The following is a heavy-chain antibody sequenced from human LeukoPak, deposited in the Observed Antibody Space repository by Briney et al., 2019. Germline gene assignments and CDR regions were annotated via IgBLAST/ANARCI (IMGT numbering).Heavy chain of an antibody. CDR1: GFTFSSSA. CDR3: VCRIGGAPQ. Sequence: GGSLRLSCAASGFTFSSSAMSWVRQAPGKGLEWVSAIYSGGSTYYADSVKGRFTISRDNSKNTLYLQMNSLRADDTAVYYCVCRIGGAPQWGQGTLVTVSS. D-gene: IGHD1-26*01. J-gene: IGHJ4*02. V-gene: IGHV3-23*05. CDR2: IYSGGST.